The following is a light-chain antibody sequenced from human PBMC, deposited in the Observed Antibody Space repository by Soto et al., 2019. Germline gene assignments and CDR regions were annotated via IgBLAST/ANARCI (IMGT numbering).Light chain of an antibody. CDR3: QQYYSTPRT. CDR2: WAS. Sequence: DIVMTQSQDSLAVSLGERATINSKSSQTVLDSSNNTDYLTWYQQKPGHPPKLHIYWASTREFGVPDRFSGSGSGTDFTLTISSLQAEDLALYYCQQYYSTPRTFGHGTKLEIK. CDR1: QTVLDSSNNTDY. V-gene: IGKV4-1*01. J-gene: IGKJ1*01.